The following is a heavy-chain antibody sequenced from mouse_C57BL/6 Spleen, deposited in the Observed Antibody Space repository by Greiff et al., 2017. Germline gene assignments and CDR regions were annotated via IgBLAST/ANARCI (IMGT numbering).Heavy chain of an antibody. CDR2: IWSGGST. J-gene: IGHJ4*01. Sequence: QVQLQQSGPGLVQPSQSLSITCTVSGFSLTSDGVHWVRQSPGKGLEWLGVIWSGGSTDYNAAFISRLSISKDNSKSQVFFKMYSLQADDTAIYYCARLDDYAMDYWGQGTSVTVSS. CDR3: ARLDDYAMDY. CDR1: GFSLTSDG. V-gene: IGHV2-2*01.